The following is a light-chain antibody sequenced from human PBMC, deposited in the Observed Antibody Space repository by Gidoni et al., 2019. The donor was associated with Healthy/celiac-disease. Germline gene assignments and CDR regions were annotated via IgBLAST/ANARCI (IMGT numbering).Light chain of an antibody. CDR1: QSISNY. V-gene: IGKV1-39*01. CDR3: QQSYSTPRT. J-gene: IGKJ1*01. Sequence: DIQMTQSPSSLSSSVGDRVTITFRASQSISNYLNWYQQKPGKAPKLLFYAASSLQSGVPSRFSGSGSGTDFTLTISSLQPEDFATYYCQQSYSTPRTFGQGTKVEIK. CDR2: AAS.